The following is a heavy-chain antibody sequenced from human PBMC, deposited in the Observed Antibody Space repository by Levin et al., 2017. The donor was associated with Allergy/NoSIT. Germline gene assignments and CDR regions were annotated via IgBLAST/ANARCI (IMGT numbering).Heavy chain of an antibody. V-gene: IGHV3-33*01. Sequence: GESLKISCAASGFTFSSYGMHWVRQAPGKGLEWVAVIWYDGSNKYYADSVKGRFTISRDNSKNTLYLQMNSLRAEDTAVYYCARSGSSGWGADWGQGTLVTVSS. CDR1: GFTFSSYG. D-gene: IGHD6-19*01. CDR3: ARSGSSGWGAD. J-gene: IGHJ4*02. CDR2: IWYDGSNK.